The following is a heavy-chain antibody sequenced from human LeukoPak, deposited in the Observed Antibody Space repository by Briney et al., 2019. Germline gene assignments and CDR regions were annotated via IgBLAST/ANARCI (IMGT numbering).Heavy chain of an antibody. CDR3: ARDLGLRGST. CDR2: MYGDMRDI. D-gene: IGHD5-12*01. CDR1: GLTFSNSW. Sequence: GGSLRLSCEASGLTFSNSWMPWVRQIPGKGLVWVSRMYGDMRDISYADSVKGRFTISRDNAKNTVYLQMNSLRGEDTAVYYCARDLGLRGSTWGQGTLVTVSS. J-gene: IGHJ5*02. V-gene: IGHV3-74*01.